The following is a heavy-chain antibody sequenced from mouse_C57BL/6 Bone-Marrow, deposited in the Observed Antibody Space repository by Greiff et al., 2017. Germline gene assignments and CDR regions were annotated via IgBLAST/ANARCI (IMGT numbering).Heavy chain of an antibody. CDR1: GYTFTSYW. D-gene: IGHD2-4*01. Sequence: VQLQQPGAELVMPGASVKLSCKASGYTFTSYWMHWVKQRPGQGLEWIGEIDPSDSYTNYNQKFKGKSTLTVDKSSSTAYMQLSSLTSEDSAVYYCAIWYDYDQGDWDYWGQGTTLTVSS. CDR2: IDPSDSYT. V-gene: IGHV1-69*01. J-gene: IGHJ2*01. CDR3: AIWYDYDQGDWDY.